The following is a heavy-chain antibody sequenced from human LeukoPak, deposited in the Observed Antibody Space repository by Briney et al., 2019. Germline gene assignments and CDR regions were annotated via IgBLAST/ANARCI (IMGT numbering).Heavy chain of an antibody. J-gene: IGHJ4*02. CDR1: GGSISSGDYS. Sequence: PSQTLSLTCTVSGGSISSGDYSWSWIRQPPGKGLEWIGYIYYSGSTYYSPSLKSRVTISVDTSKNQFSLKLSSVTAADTAVYYCARDYYDSSGYPKVYYFDYWGQGTLVTVSS. CDR2: IYYSGST. V-gene: IGHV4-30-4*01. CDR3: ARDYYDSSGYPKVYYFDY. D-gene: IGHD3-22*01.